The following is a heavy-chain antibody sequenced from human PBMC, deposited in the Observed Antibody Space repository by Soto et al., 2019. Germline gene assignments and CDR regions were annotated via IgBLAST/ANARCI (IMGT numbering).Heavy chain of an antibody. CDR1: GGSISSSSYY. J-gene: IGHJ6*02. D-gene: IGHD4-4*01. CDR3: ARAGTTGSYYYGMDV. CDR2: IYYSGST. V-gene: IGHV4-39*01. Sequence: PSETLSLTCTVSGGSISSSSYYWGWIRQPPGKGLEWIGSIYYSGSTYYNPSLKSRVTISVDTSKNQFSLKLSSVTAADTAVYYCARAGTTGSYYYGMDVWGQGTTVTVSS.